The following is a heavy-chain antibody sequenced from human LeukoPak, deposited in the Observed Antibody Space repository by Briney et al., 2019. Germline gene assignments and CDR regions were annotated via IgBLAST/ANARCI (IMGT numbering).Heavy chain of an antibody. CDR2: MNPNSGNT. Sequence: ASVKVSCKASGYTFTSYDINWVRQATGQGLEWMGWMNPNSGNTGYAQKFQGRVTMTRNTSISTAYMELSSLRSEDTAGYYCARENLLEAAGKGWFAPGGQGTLVTVPS. V-gene: IGHV1-8*01. J-gene: IGHJ5*02. CDR3: ARENLLEAAGKGWFAP. CDR1: GYTFTSYD. D-gene: IGHD6-13*01.